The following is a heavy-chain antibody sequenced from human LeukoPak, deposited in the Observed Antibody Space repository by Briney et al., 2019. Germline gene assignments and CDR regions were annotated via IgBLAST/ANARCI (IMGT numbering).Heavy chain of an antibody. CDR2: INPNSGGT. D-gene: IGHD6-13*01. CDR1: GYTFTGYY. J-gene: IGHJ6*03. V-gene: IGHV1-2*02. CDR3: ASGVAAAVNYYYYYMDV. Sequence: ASVTVSCKASGYTFTGYYMHWVRQAPGQGLEWMGWINPNSGGTNYAQKFQGRVTMTRDTSISTAYMELSRLRSDDTAVYYCASGVAAAVNYYYYYMDVWGKGTTVTVSS.